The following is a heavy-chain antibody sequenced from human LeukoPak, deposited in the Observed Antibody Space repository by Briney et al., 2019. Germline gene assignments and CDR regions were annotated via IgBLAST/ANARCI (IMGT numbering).Heavy chain of an antibody. CDR3: TTEMVIDY. J-gene: IGHJ4*02. Sequence: QPGGSLRLSCAASGFTFRSYEMNWVRQAPGKGLEWVSFISSSGSTIYYADSVKGRFTISRDNAKNSLYLQMNSLRAEDTAVYYCTTEMVIDYWGQGTLVTVSS. CDR2: ISSSGSTI. V-gene: IGHV3-48*03. D-gene: IGHD5-18*01. CDR1: GFTFRSYE.